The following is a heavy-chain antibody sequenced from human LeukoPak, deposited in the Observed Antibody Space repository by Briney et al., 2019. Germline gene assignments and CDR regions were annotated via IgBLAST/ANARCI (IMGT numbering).Heavy chain of an antibody. V-gene: IGHV3-21*06. CDR2: ISSSGSYI. J-gene: IGHJ6*02. Sequence: PGGSLRLSCAASGFTFSSYGMNWVRQAPGKGLEWVSSISSSGSYIYYADSLKGRFTVSRDNAKNSLYLQMNSLRAGDTAVYYCARVIPVAGYYYYGLDVWGQGTTVTVSS. CDR1: GFTFSSYG. D-gene: IGHD6-19*01. CDR3: ARVIPVAGYYYYGLDV.